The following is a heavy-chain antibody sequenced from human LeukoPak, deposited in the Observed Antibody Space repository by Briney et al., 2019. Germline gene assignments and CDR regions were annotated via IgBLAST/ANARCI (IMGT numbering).Heavy chain of an antibody. J-gene: IGHJ4*02. D-gene: IGHD2-8*02. CDR2: IWYDGSNK. V-gene: IGHV3-33*06. CDR3: AKEHPTGGDGLWDY. Sequence: GGSLRLSCAASGFTFSSYGMHWVRQAPGKGLEWVAVIWYDGSNKYYADSVKGRFTISRDNSKNTLYLQMNSLRAEDTAVYYCAKEHPTGGDGLWDYWGQGTLVTVSS. CDR1: GFTFSSYG.